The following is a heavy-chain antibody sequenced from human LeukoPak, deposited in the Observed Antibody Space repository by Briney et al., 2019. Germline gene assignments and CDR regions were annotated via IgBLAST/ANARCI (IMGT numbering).Heavy chain of an antibody. CDR2: INPNSGGT. D-gene: IGHD6-19*01. CDR3: ARDSGSSGSGYYYYMDV. J-gene: IGHJ6*03. Sequence: GASVKVSCKASGYTFTGYYMHWVRQAPGQGLEWMGWINPNSGGTNYAQKFQGRVTMTRDTSISTAYMELSRLRSDDTAVYYCARDSGSSGSGYYYYMDVWGKGTTVTVSS. V-gene: IGHV1-2*02. CDR1: GYTFTGYY.